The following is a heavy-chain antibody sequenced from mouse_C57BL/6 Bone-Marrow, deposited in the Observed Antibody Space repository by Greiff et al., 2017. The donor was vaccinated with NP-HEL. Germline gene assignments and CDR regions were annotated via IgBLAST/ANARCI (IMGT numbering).Heavy chain of an antibody. CDR1: GFTFSSYA. Sequence: EVKLVESGGGLVKPGGSLKLSCAASGFTFSSYAMSWVRQTPEKRLEWVATISDGGSYTYYPDNVKGRFTISRDNAKNNLYLQMSHLKSEDTAMYYCARDTMATTRAWFAYWGQGTLVTVSA. D-gene: IGHD2-2*01. CDR3: ARDTMATTRAWFAY. V-gene: IGHV5-4*01. J-gene: IGHJ3*01. CDR2: ISDGGSYT.